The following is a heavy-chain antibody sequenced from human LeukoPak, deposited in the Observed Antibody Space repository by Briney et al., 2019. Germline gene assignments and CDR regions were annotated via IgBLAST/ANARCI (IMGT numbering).Heavy chain of an antibody. CDR3: ARRHHPRTSTGFDP. J-gene: IGHJ5*02. D-gene: IGHD3/OR15-3a*01. CDR2: IYYSGST. V-gene: IGHV4-59*08. Sequence: SETLSLTCTVSGGSISSYYWSWIRQPPGKGLEWIAYIYYSGSTNYNPSLKSRVTISVDTSKNQFSLKLGSVTAADTAVYYCARRHHPRTSTGFDPWGQGTLVTVSS. CDR1: GGSISSYY.